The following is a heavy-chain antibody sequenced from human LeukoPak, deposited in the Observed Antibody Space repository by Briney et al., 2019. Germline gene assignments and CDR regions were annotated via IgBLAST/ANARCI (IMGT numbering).Heavy chain of an antibody. CDR3: AKGPRYQLPSGGYYFDY. D-gene: IGHD2-2*01. CDR1: GFTFSSYG. CDR2: IRYDGSNK. Sequence: PGGSLRLPCAASGFTFSSYGMHWVRQAPGKGLEWVAFIRYDGSNKYYADSVKGRFTISRDNSKNTLYLQMNSLRAEDTAVYYCAKGPRYQLPSGGYYFDYWGQGTLVTVSS. J-gene: IGHJ4*02. V-gene: IGHV3-30*02.